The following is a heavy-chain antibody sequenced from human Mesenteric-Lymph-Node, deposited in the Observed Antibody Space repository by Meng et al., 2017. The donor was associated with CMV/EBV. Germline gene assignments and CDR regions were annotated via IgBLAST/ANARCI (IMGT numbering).Heavy chain of an antibody. CDR1: GGTFSSYA. V-gene: IGHV1-69*10. D-gene: IGHD2-2*01. Sequence: SVKVSCKASGGTFSSYAISWVRQAPGQGLEWMGGIIPILGIANYAQKFQGRVTITADKSTSTAYMELSSLRSEDTAVYYCARDQYCSSTSCRHRYGMDVWGQGTTVTSP. CDR3: ARDQYCSSTSCRHRYGMDV. CDR2: IIPILGIA. J-gene: IGHJ6*02.